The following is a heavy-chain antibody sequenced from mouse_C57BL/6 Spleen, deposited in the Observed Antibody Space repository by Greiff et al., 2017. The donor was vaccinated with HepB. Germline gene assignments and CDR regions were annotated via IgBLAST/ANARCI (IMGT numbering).Heavy chain of an antibody. V-gene: IGHV10-1*01. CDR3: VRSDGYLYFDV. J-gene: IGHJ1*03. D-gene: IGHD2-3*01. CDR1: GFSFNTYA. CDR2: IRSKSNNYAT. Sequence: GGGLVQPKGSLKLSCAASGFSFNTYAMNWVRQAPGKGLEWVARIRSKSNNYATYYAVSVKDRFTISRDDSESMLYLQMNNLKTEDTAMYYCVRSDGYLYFDVWGTGTTVTVSS.